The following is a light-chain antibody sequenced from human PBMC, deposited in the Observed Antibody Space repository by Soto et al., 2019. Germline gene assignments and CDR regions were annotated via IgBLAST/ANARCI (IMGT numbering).Light chain of an antibody. CDR2: DVS. CDR3: SSYTSSSTHV. CDR1: SSDVGAYTF. V-gene: IGLV2-14*03. Sequence: QSVLTQPASGSGSPGQSITISCTGTSSDVGAYTFVSWYQQHPDKVPKLMIFDVSRRPSGVSDRFSGSKSGNTASLTISGLQPEDEADYYCSSYTSSSTHVFGSGTKVTVL. J-gene: IGLJ1*01.